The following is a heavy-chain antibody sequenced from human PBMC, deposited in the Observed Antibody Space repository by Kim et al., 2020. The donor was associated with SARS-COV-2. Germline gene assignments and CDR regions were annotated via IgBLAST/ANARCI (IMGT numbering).Heavy chain of an antibody. CDR3: VTDRGYCSGGSCYQDWYFDL. J-gene: IGHJ2*01. Sequence: GGSLRLSCAASGFTFDDHAMHWVRQAPGKGLEWVSGISWNSGSIAYADSVKGRFTISRDNAKNSLYLQMNSLRAEDTALYYCVTDRGYCSGGSCYQDWYFDLWGRGTLVTVSS. D-gene: IGHD2-15*01. V-gene: IGHV3-9*01. CDR1: GFTFDDHA. CDR2: ISWNSGSI.